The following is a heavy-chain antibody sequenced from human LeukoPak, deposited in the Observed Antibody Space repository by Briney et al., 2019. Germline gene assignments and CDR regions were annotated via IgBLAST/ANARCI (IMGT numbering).Heavy chain of an antibody. J-gene: IGHJ4*02. CDR3: AREGGVTAFDY. D-gene: IGHD3-16*01. V-gene: IGHV4-4*02. CDR1: GGSISSSNR. CDR2: IYHSGTI. Sequence: SETLSLTCAVSGGSISSSNRWSWVRQPPGKGLEWIGEIYHSGTINYNPSLKSRVTISVDKSKNQFSLKLNSVTAADTAVYYCAREGGVTAFDYWGQGTLVTVSS.